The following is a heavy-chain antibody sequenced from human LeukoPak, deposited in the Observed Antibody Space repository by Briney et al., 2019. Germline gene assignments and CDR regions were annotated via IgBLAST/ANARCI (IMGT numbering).Heavy chain of an antibody. J-gene: IGHJ6*02. CDR3: ARGRYYGSGSLLGMDV. CDR2: INHSGST. V-gene: IGHV4-34*01. Sequence: SETLSLTCAVYGGSFSGYYWSWIRQPPRKGLEWIGEINHSGSTNYNPSLKSRVTISVDTSKNQFSLKLSSVTAADTAVYYCARGRYYGSGSLLGMDVWGQGTTVTVSS. D-gene: IGHD3-10*01. CDR1: GGSFSGYY.